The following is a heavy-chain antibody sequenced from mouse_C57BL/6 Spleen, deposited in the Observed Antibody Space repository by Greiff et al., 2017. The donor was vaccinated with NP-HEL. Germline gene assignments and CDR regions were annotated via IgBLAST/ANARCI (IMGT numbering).Heavy chain of an antibody. Sequence: QVQLQQPGAELVMPGASVKLSCKASGYTFTSYWMHWVKQRPGQGLEWIGEIDPSDSYTNYNQKFKGKSTLTVDKSSSTAYMQLSSLTSEDSAVYYCARGGTGTGSFDYWGQGTTLTVSS. J-gene: IGHJ2*01. CDR3: ARGGTGTGSFDY. CDR1: GYTFTSYW. CDR2: IDPSDSYT. V-gene: IGHV1-69*01. D-gene: IGHD4-1*01.